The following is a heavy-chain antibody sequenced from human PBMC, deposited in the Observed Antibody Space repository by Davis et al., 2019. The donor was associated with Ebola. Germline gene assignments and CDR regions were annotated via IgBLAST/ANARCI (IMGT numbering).Heavy chain of an antibody. Sequence: AASVKVSCKASGGTFSSYAISWVRQAPGQGLEWMGGIIPIFGTANYAQKFQGRVTITADESTSTAYMELSSLRSEDTAVYYCAREYSSSGYRYYYYGMDVWGQGTTVTVSS. D-gene: IGHD6-13*01. CDR2: IIPIFGTA. CDR3: AREYSSSGYRYYYYGMDV. CDR1: GGTFSSYA. J-gene: IGHJ6*02. V-gene: IGHV1-69*13.